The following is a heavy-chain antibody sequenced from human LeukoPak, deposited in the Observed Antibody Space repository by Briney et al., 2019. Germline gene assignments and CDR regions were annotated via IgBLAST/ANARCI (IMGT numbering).Heavy chain of an antibody. D-gene: IGHD6-13*01. CDR3: ARDPDSAGYSSSWYY. V-gene: IGHV1-69*05. Sequence: ASVKVSCKASGGTFSSYAISWVRQAPGQGLEWMGGIIPIFGTANYAQKLQGRVTITTDESTSTAYMELSSLRSEDTAVYYCARDPDSAGYSSSWYYWGQGTLVTVGS. J-gene: IGHJ4*02. CDR1: GGTFSSYA. CDR2: IIPIFGTA.